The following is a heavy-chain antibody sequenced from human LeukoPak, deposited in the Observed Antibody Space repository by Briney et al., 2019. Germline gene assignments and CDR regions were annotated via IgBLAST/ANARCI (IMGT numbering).Heavy chain of an antibody. D-gene: IGHD1-14*01. CDR1: GFTFSRYG. Sequence: HSGGSLRLSCAASGFTFSRYGMHWVRQAPGKGLEWVAFIWFDGSDKYYGDSVKGRFTISRDNSQNTLYLQMNSLRAEDTAVYYCAKDQDRPGWFDPWGQGTLVTVSS. CDR3: AKDQDRPGWFDP. V-gene: IGHV3-30*02. J-gene: IGHJ5*02. CDR2: IWFDGSDK.